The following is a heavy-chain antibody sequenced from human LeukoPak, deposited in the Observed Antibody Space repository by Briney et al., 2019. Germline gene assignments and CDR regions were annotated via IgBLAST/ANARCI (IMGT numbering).Heavy chain of an antibody. CDR3: ARRAGEYSRPYDY. CDR1: EFTFSSHA. V-gene: IGHV3-23*01. Sequence: GGSLRLSCAASEFTFSSHAMSWVRQAPGKGLEWVSTISGSGTGTYYADSVKGRFTISRDNSKNTLYLQMNSLRAEDTAVYYCARRAGEYSRPYDYWGQGTLVTVSS. CDR2: ISGSGTGT. D-gene: IGHD4-17*01. J-gene: IGHJ4*02.